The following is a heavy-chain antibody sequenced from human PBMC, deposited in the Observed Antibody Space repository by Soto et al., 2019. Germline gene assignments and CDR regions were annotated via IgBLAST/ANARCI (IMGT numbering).Heavy chain of an antibody. D-gene: IGHD6-19*01. CDR2: ISSSSSYI. CDR1: GFTFSSYS. J-gene: IGHJ4*02. V-gene: IGHV3-21*01. CDR3: EPIAVAAPIDY. Sequence: GGSLRLSCAASGFTFSSYSMNWVRQAPGKGLEWVSSISSSSSYIYYADSVKGRFTISRDNAKNSLYLQMNSLRAEDTAVYYCEPIAVAAPIDYWGQGTLVTVSS.